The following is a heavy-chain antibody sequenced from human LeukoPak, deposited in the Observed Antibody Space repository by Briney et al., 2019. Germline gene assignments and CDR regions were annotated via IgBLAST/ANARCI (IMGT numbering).Heavy chain of an antibody. J-gene: IGHJ4*02. CDR3: ANQGAPGGWDFDY. V-gene: IGHV3-11*01. D-gene: IGHD1-26*01. CDR2: ISSSGSSI. CDR1: GFTFRDYY. Sequence: PGGSLRLSCAASGFTFRDYYMSWIRQAPGKGLEWVSYISSSGSSIYYADSVKGRFTISRDNAKNSLYLQMNSLRAEDTAVYYCANQGAPGGWDFDYWGQGTLVTVSS.